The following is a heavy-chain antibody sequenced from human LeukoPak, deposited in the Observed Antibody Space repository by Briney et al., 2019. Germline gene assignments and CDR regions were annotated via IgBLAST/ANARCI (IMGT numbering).Heavy chain of an antibody. D-gene: IGHD3-10*02. CDR1: GFTFKLYA. CDR2: IGGSGDST. J-gene: IGHJ5*02. Sequence: GGSLRLSCTASGFTFKLYAMTWVRQAPGKGLEWVSGIGGSGDSTHYTHSVKGRFTISRDNSKNTLYLQMNSLRAEDTAVYYCAKDRGPYVGIDNNWFDPWGQGTLVIVSS. V-gene: IGHV3-23*01. CDR3: AKDRGPYVGIDNNWFDP.